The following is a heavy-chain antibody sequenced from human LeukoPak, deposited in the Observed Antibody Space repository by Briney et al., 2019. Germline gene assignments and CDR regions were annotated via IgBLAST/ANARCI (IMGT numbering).Heavy chain of an antibody. D-gene: IGHD6-19*01. Sequence: SETLPLTCTVAGGSISSSSYYWGWIRQPPGKGVEWIGSIYYSGSTYYNPSLKSRVTISVDTSKNQFSLKLTSVTAADTAVYYCARIETYSSGWYDAFFDYWGQGTLVTV. CDR1: GGSISSSSYY. J-gene: IGHJ4*02. V-gene: IGHV4-39*07. CDR3: ARIETYSSGWYDAFFDY. CDR2: IYYSGST.